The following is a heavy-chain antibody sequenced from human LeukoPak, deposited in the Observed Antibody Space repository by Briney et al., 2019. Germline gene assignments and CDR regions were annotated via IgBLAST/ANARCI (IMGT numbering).Heavy chain of an antibody. D-gene: IGHD2-15*01. Sequence: GGSLRLSCAASGFTFSSYVVSWVRQAPGEGLEWVSAISGSGSSTYYADSGKGRFTISRDNSKNTLYLQMNSLRAEDTAVYYCAGILGYCSGGSCPIKDYWGQGTLVTVSS. CDR2: ISGSGSST. CDR1: GFTFSSYV. CDR3: AGILGYCSGGSCPIKDY. J-gene: IGHJ4*02. V-gene: IGHV3-23*01.